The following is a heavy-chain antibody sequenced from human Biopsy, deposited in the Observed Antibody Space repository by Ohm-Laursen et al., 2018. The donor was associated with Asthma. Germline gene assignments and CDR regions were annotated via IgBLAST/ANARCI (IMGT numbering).Heavy chain of an antibody. CDR1: GYNFISFA. V-gene: IGHV1-3*04. D-gene: IGHD3-9*01. CDR3: ARTYYDFLTGQVKDVFGV. J-gene: IGHJ3*01. CDR2: VNTGNGDT. Sequence: ASETVSCKASGYNFISFAIHWARQAPGQRLEWMGWVNTGNGDTKYSQKFQGRVTITRDTSASTAYMELRSLRSEDTDTYYCARTYYDFLTGQVKDVFGVWGQGTMVTVSS.